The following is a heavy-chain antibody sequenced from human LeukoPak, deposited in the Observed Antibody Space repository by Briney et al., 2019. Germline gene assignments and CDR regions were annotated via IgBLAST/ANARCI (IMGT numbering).Heavy chain of an antibody. Sequence: PGGSLRLSCAASGFTFSSYWMSWVRQAPGKGLEWVSGINWNGGSTGYADSVKGRFTISRDNAKNSLYLQMNSLRAEDTALYHCARVRDFWSGYTYYYMDVWGKGTTVTVSS. V-gene: IGHV3-20*01. CDR3: ARVRDFWSGYTYYYMDV. J-gene: IGHJ6*03. CDR1: GFTFSSYW. CDR2: INWNGGST. D-gene: IGHD3-3*01.